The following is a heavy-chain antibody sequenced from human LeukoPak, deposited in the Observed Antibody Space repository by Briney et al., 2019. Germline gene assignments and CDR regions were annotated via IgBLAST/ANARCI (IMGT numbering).Heavy chain of an antibody. CDR2: ISSDGSNT. CDR1: GCTFSAYD. CDR3: TKAAYTCGLRDFQY. D-gene: IGHD5-18*01. J-gene: IGHJ1*01. Sequence: GGSLRLSCAASGCTFSAYDMHWVRQAPGEGLEWVVVISSDGSNTYYADSVKGRFTISRDNSKNTLYLQMNSLRPDDTAFYYCTKAAYTCGLRDFQYWGQGTLVTVSS. V-gene: IGHV3-30*18.